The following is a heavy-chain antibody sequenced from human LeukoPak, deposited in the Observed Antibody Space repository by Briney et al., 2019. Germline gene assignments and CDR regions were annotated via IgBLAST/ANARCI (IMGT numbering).Heavy chain of an antibody. CDR3: VRSGYFDY. Sequence: SETLSLTCAVSGGSISSSNWWSWVRQPPGKGLEWIGEIYHSGSTNYNPSLKNRVTISVDKSKNQFSLKLSSVTAADTAVHYCVRSGYFDYWGQGTLVTVSS. J-gene: IGHJ4*02. CDR2: IYHSGST. V-gene: IGHV4-4*02. D-gene: IGHD3-22*01. CDR1: GGSISSSNW.